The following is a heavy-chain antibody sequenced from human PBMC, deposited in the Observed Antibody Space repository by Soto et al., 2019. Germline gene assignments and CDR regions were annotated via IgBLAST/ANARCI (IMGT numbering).Heavy chain of an antibody. J-gene: IGHJ5*02. CDR1: GGTFSSYT. D-gene: IGHD6-6*01. Sequence: QVQLVQSGAEVKKPGSSVKVSCKASGGTFSSYTISWVRQAPGQGLEWMGRIIPILGIANYAQKFQGRVTXXAXKXXRKAYMELSSLRSDDTAVYDCAGEGAARRSNWFDPWGQGTLVTVSS. CDR2: IIPILGIA. CDR3: AGEGAARRSNWFDP. V-gene: IGHV1-69*08.